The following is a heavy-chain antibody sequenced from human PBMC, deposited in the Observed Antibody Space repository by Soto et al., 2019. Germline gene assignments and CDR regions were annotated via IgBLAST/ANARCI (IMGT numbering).Heavy chain of an antibody. CDR3: MNLYSYGSGSYYK. D-gene: IGHD3-10*01. CDR1: GFTFSNYA. CDR2: MSGSGGST. Sequence: EVQLLESGGGLVQPGGSLRLSCAASGFTFSNYAMSWVRQAPGKGLEWVSGMSGSGGSTYYADSVKGRFTISRDNSKNTLYLQMNSLRAEDTAVYYCMNLYSYGSGSYYKWGQGTLVTVSS. V-gene: IGHV3-23*01. J-gene: IGHJ4*02.